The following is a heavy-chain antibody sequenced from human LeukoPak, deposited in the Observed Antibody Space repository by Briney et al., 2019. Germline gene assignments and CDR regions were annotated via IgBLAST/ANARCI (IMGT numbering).Heavy chain of an antibody. J-gene: IGHJ5*02. CDR1: GRSIRLHY. CDR2: FYYSWSP. V-gene: IGHV4-59*08. D-gene: IGHD2-21*02. CDR3: ARHGGGDYNWFDP. Sequence: SDTLSLTCTVSGRSIRLHYWSWTRHPPGKGLEWIGHFYYSWSPNHNPPPKSRITISVDTSKIQFSLKRSSVTAADTAVYYCARHGGGDYNWFDPWGQGTLVTVSS.